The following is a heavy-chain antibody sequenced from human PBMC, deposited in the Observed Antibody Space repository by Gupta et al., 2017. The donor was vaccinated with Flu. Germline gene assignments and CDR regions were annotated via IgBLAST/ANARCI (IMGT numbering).Heavy chain of an antibody. Sequence: QVQLQESGPGLVRPSQTLSLACPVSGGSISSTPYYWSWVRQPAGEGLEWIGRIYTSGNTNYNPSLKSRVSMSLDTSKNQFSLNLNFVTAADTAVYYCARHIASDSSVAFESWGPGTMVAVSS. CDR2: IYTSGNT. CDR3: ARHIASDSSVAFES. V-gene: IGHV4-61*02. D-gene: IGHD6-13*01. J-gene: IGHJ3*02. CDR1: GGSISSTPYY.